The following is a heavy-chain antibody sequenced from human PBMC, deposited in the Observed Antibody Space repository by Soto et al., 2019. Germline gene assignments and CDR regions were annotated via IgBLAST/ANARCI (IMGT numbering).Heavy chain of an antibody. J-gene: IGHJ4*02. CDR3: ARHYTYSSSPLDS. CDR2: IDPVDSYT. D-gene: IGHD6-6*01. V-gene: IGHV5-10-1*01. CDR1: GYTFTNYW. Sequence: LGESLKISCKGSGYTFTNYWITWVRQMPGKGLEWVGRIDPVDSYTHYNPSLQGHVTISADRSISTAYLQWSGLRASDTAIYYCARHYTYSSSPLDSWGQGNLVTVSS.